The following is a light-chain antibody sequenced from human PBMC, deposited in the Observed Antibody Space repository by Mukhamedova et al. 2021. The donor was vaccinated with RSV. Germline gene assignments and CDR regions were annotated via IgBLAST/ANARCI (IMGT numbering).Light chain of an antibody. Sequence: QSVDDYLAWYQHKPCQAPRLLIFDASSRSTAIPARFSGSGSGTDFTLTISSLAPADFAVYYCHQRTNWPPSFGGVTKVEIK. CDR2: DAS. CDR1: QSVDDY. J-gene: IGKJ4*01. CDR3: HQRTNWPPS. V-gene: IGKV3-11*01.